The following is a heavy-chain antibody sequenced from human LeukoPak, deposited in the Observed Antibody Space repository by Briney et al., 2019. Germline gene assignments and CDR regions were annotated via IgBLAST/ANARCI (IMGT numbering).Heavy chain of an antibody. J-gene: IGHJ3*02. CDR2: ITTTGSQI. Sequence: PGGSLRLSCAAPGFTFSSYPMSWVRQAPGKGLEWVSYITTTGSQIYYGDSVKGRFTISRDNAKNSLYLQMNSLRAEDTAVYYCARERVTTTAFDIWGQETMVTVSS. V-gene: IGHV3-21*01. CDR1: GFTFSSYP. CDR3: ARERVTTTAFDI. D-gene: IGHD5-12*01.